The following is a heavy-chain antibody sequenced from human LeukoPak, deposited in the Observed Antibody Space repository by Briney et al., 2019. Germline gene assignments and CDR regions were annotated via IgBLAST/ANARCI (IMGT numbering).Heavy chain of an antibody. CDR1: GGSISSYY. V-gene: IGHV4-59*01. CDR3: ARVSGSSPYYYYYYMDV. Sequence: SETLSLTCTVSGGSISSYYWSWIRQPPGKGLEWIGYIYYSGSTNYNPSLKSRVTISVDTSKNQFSLKLSSVTAADTAVYYCARVSGSSPYYYYYYMDVWGQGTMVTVSS. D-gene: IGHD2-15*01. CDR2: IYYSGST. J-gene: IGHJ6*03.